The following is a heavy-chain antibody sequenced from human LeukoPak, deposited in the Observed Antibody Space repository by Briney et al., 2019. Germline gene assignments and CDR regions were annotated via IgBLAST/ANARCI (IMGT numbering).Heavy chain of an antibody. CDR1: GGSFSGYY. J-gene: IGHJ5*02. CDR3: ARELEGTTVTPLHWFDP. Sequence: SETLSLTCAVYGGSFSGYYWSWIRQPPGKGLEWIGEINHSGSTNYNPSLKSRVTISVDTSKNQFSLKLSSVTAADTAVYYCARELEGTTVTPLHWFDPWGQGTLVTVSS. D-gene: IGHD4-17*01. V-gene: IGHV4-34*01. CDR2: INHSGST.